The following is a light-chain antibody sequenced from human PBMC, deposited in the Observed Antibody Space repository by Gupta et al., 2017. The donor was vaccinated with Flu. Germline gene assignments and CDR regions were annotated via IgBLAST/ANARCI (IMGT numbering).Light chain of an antibody. CDR1: SSNIGSNT. CDR3: AAWDDSLNVV. J-gene: IGLJ2*01. Sequence: QSVLTQPPSASGPPGQRVTISCSGSSSNIGSNTVNWYQQLPGTAPKLLIYSNNQRPSGVPDRFSGSKSGTSASLAISVLQSEDEADYYCAAWDDSLNVVFGGGTKLTVL. CDR2: SNN. V-gene: IGLV1-44*01.